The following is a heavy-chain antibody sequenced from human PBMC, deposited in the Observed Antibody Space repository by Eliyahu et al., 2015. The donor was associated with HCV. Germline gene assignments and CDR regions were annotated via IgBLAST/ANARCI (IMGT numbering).Heavy chain of an antibody. CDR1: GFTFXTAW. CDR3: TTDSYYDILTGNYTWTVGFDH. CDR2: IKSKADGGAT. D-gene: IGHD3-9*01. V-gene: IGHV3-15*01. J-gene: IGHJ4*02. Sequence: EVQLVESGGGLVKPGGSXRLSCXASGFTFXTAWMNWVXQAPGKGLEWVGRIKSKADGGATDYAAPVKGRFTISRHDSRNTLYLQMNSLKTEDTALYFCTTDSYYDILTGNYTWTVGFDHWGQGTLVTVSS.